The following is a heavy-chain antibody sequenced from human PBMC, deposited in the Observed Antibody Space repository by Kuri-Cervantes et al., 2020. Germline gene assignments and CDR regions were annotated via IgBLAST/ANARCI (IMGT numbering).Heavy chain of an antibody. J-gene: IGHJ4*02. V-gene: IGHV3-21*01. CDR2: ISSSSSYI. CDR3: AREKTKWASTIVYYSDY. Sequence: GESLKISCAASGFTVSSNEMSWVRQAPGKGLEWVSSISSSSSYIYYADSVKGRFTISRDNAKNSLYLQMNSLRAEDTAVYYCAREKTKWASTIVYYSDYWGQGTLVTVSS. D-gene: IGHD5/OR15-5a*01. CDR1: GFTVSSNE.